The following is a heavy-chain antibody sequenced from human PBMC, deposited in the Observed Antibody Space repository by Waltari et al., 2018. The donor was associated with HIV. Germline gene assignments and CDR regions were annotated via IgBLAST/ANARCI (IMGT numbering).Heavy chain of an antibody. CDR2: ISASGENT. D-gene: IGHD2-15*01. V-gene: IGHV3-23*01. Sequence: EVHLLESGGGSLQVGGSLRLACAASGFTISSYAMTWVRQVPGKGLEWVASISASGENTYYEPSLKGRFTIYRDNAENTLSLQIDSLRADDTAVYYCAKVPRSGPHSGVGHFDFWGQGTRVIVSS. CDR3: AKVPRSGPHSGVGHFDF. J-gene: IGHJ4*02. CDR1: GFTISSYA.